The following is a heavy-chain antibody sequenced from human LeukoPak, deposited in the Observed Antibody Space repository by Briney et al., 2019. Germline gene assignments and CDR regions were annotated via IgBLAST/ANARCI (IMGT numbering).Heavy chain of an antibody. CDR1: GFTFSNYW. D-gene: IGHD3-22*01. CDR2: ISSNGGST. V-gene: IGHV3-64*01. Sequence: GGSLRLSCEGSGFTFSNYWMSWVRQAPGKGLEYVSAISSNGGSTYYANSVKGRFTISRDNSKNTLYLQMGSLRAEDMAVYYCARGGYYVYWGQGTLVTVSS. CDR3: ARGGYYVY. J-gene: IGHJ4*02.